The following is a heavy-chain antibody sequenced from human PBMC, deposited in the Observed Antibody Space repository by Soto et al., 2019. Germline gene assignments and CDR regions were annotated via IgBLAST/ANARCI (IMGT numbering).Heavy chain of an antibody. J-gene: IGHJ4*02. CDR3: ARTFSTWAPFDY. CDR1: GGSISNYY. V-gene: IGHV4-59*01. D-gene: IGHD6-13*01. CDR2: IYYTGNT. Sequence: PSETLSLTCTVSGGSISNYYWSWIRQPPGKGLEWIGYIYYTGNTNYNPSLKSRVTISVDTSKNQFSLKLSSVTAADTAVYYRARTFSTWAPFDYWGQGTLVTV.